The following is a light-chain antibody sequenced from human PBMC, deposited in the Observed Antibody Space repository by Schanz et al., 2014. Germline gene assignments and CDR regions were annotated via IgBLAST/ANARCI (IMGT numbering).Light chain of an antibody. Sequence: DIQMTQSPSSLSASVGDRVTITCRASQSISSYLNWYQQKPGKAPKLLIYAASSLQSGVPSRFSGSGSGTEFTLTSSSLQPDDFATYYCQQYNSHPRTVGQGTKVEI. J-gene: IGKJ1*01. V-gene: IGKV1-39*01. CDR3: QQYNSHPRT. CDR1: QSISSY. CDR2: AAS.